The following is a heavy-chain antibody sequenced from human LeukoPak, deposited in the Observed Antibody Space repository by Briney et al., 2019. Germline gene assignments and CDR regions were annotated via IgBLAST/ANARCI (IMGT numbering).Heavy chain of an antibody. CDR3: ATNVLRYFDWLSPTPTLDY. CDR1: GFTFSSYA. D-gene: IGHD3-9*01. V-gene: IGHV3-23*01. CDR2: IVGRGDSM. Sequence: GGSLGLSCAASGFTFSSYAMSWVRQAPGKGLEWVSGIVGRGDSMYYAESVRGRFTISRDNAKNSLYLQMNSLRAEDTAVYYCATNVLRYFDWLSPTPTLDYWGQGTLVTVSS. J-gene: IGHJ4*02.